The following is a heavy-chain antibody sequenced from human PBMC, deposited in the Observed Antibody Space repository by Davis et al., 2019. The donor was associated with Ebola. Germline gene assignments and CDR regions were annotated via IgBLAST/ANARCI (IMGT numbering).Heavy chain of an antibody. Sequence: SETLSLTCAVSGSSISSGGYSWSRTRQPPGQGLEWIGYIYLNGSTYYNPSLKGRVTITVDRSKNQFSLKISSVAATDTAVYYCARGVATVTSRYFDYWGQGTPVTVSS. D-gene: IGHD4-17*01. CDR2: IYLNGST. V-gene: IGHV4-30-2*01. J-gene: IGHJ4*02. CDR3: ARGVATVTSRYFDY. CDR1: GSSISSGGYS.